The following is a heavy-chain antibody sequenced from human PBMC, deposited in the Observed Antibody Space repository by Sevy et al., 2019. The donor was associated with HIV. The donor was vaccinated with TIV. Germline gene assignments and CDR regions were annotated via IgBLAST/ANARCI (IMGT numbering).Heavy chain of an antibody. J-gene: IGHJ4*02. CDR3: ARDLRRQWLVPLCFDY. D-gene: IGHD6-19*01. Sequence: ASVKVSCKASGYTFTRYAMHWVRQAPGQRLEWMGWINAGNGNTKYSQKFQGRVTITRDTSASTAYMELSSLRSEDTAVYYCARDLRRQWLVPLCFDYWGQGTLVTVSS. V-gene: IGHV1-3*01. CDR1: GYTFTRYA. CDR2: INAGNGNT.